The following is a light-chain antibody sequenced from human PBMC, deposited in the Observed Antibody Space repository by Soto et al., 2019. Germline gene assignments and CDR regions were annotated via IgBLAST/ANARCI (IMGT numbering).Light chain of an antibody. CDR2: GAS. J-gene: IGKJ1*01. Sequence: EIVMTQSPATLSVSPGERATLSCRASQSVSSNLAWYQQKPGQAPRLLIYGASTRATGIPARFSGSGSGTEFTLTISSLHSEDFAVYYCQQYNNWPWTFGQGTNVEIK. V-gene: IGKV3-15*01. CDR1: QSVSSN. CDR3: QQYNNWPWT.